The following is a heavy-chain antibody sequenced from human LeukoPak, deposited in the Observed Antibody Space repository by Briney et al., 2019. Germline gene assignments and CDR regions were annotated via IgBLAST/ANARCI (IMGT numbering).Heavy chain of an antibody. Sequence: GGSLRLSCAASGFTLSKYAMNWVRQAPGKGLEWVSGIDGSGGRPPSADSVKGRFTISRDISKNTLYLQMDSLRAEDTAAYYCARGKDHDFWNPFDHWGQGTLVTVSS. CDR1: GFTLSKYA. CDR2: IDGSGGRP. J-gene: IGHJ4*02. V-gene: IGHV3-23*01. D-gene: IGHD3-3*01. CDR3: ARGKDHDFWNPFDH.